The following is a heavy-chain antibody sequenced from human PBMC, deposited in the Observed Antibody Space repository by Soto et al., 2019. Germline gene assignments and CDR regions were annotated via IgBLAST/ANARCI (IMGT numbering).Heavy chain of an antibody. D-gene: IGHD3-3*01. CDR2: ISWNSGSI. CDR1: GFTFYDYA. J-gene: IGHJ4*02. Sequence: GGSLRLSCAASGFTFYDYAMHWFRQAPGKGLEWVSGISWNSGSIGYADSVKGRFTISRDNAKNSLYLQMNSLRAEDTALYYCAKAGFWSGYYSLVDYWGQGT. CDR3: AKAGFWSGYYSLVDY. V-gene: IGHV3-9*01.